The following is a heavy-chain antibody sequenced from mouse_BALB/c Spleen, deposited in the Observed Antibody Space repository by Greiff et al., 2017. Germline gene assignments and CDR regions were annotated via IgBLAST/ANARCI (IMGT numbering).Heavy chain of an antibody. CDR3: AIYYGSSSWFAY. Sequence: EVKLMESGPGLVKPSQSLSLTCTVTGYSITSDYAWNWIRQFPGNKLEWMGYISYSGSTSYNPSLKSRISITRDTSKNQFFLQLNSVTTEDTATYYCAIYYGSSSWFAYWGQGTLVTVSA. V-gene: IGHV3-2*02. CDR2: ISYSGST. D-gene: IGHD1-1*01. J-gene: IGHJ3*01. CDR1: GYSITSDYA.